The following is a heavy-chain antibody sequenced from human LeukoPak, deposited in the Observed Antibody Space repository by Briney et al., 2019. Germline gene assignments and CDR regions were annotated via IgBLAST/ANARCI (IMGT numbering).Heavy chain of an antibody. Sequence: GGSLRLSCAASGITFSGYSMNWVRQAPGKGLEWVSSISTSSSYIYYADSVKGRFTISRHNAKNSLYLQMDSLRAEDTAVYYCASETKRGYSYGSPTDAFDIWGQGTMVTVSS. CDR1: GITFSGYS. CDR2: ISTSSSYI. V-gene: IGHV3-21*01. J-gene: IGHJ3*02. CDR3: ASETKRGYSYGSPTDAFDI. D-gene: IGHD5-18*01.